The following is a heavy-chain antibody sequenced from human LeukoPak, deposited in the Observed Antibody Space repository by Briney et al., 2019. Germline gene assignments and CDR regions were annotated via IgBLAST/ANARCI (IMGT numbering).Heavy chain of an antibody. CDR2: ISAYNGNT. V-gene: IGHV1-18*04. D-gene: IGHD1-1*01. J-gene: IGHJ4*02. CDR1: GYTFTGYY. CDR3: ARDRRGNDGYDY. Sequence: GASVKVSCKASGYTFTGYYMHWVRQAPGQELEWMGWISAYNGNTNYAQKLQGRVTMTTDTSTSTAYMELRSLRSDDTAVYYCARDRRGNDGYDYWGQGTLVTVSS.